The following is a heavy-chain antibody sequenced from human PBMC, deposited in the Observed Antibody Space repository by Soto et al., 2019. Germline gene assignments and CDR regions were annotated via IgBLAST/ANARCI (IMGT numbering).Heavy chain of an antibody. V-gene: IGHV3-21*04. D-gene: IGHD2-8*01. J-gene: IGHJ4*02. CDR1: GFTFSRYS. Sequence: PGGSLRLSCAASGFTFSRYSMNWVRQAPGKGLEWVSSVSSSSSHIYYADSVKGRFTISRDNSKNTLCLQMNSLRAEDTAVYYCAKGGNVIMVYASGGYWGQGTLVTVSS. CDR3: AKGGNVIMVYASGGY. CDR2: VSSSSSHI.